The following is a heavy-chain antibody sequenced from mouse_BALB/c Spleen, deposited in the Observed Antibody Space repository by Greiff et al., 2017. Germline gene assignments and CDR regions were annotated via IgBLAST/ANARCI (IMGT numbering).Heavy chain of an antibody. D-gene: IGHD2-4*01. CDR2: INPYNDGT. V-gene: IGHV1-14*01. CDR1: GYTFTSYV. J-gene: IGHJ4*01. Sequence: LVESGPELVKPGASVKMSCKASGYTFTSYVMHWVKQKPGQGLEWIGYINPYNDGTKYNEKFKGKATLTSDKSSSTAYMELSSLTSEDSAVYYCARGAVYYDYDVRAMDYWGQGTSVTVSS. CDR3: ARGAVYYDYDVRAMDY.